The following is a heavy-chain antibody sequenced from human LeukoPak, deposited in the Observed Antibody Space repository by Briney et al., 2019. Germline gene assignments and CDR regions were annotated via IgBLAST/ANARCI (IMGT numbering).Heavy chain of an antibody. CDR2: MNPNSGNT. D-gene: IGHD6-13*01. Sequence: ASVKVSCKASGYTFTGYYMHWVRQAPGQGLEWMGWMNPNSGNTGYAQKFQGRVTMTRNTSISTAYMELSSLRSEDTAVYYCARNLAAAAPSGYWGQGTLVTVSS. V-gene: IGHV1-8*02. J-gene: IGHJ4*02. CDR1: GYTFTGYY. CDR3: ARNLAAAAPSGY.